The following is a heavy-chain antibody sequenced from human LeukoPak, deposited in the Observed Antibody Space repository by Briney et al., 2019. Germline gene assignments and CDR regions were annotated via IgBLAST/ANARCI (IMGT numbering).Heavy chain of an antibody. CDR1: GFTFSRYT. Sequence: GGSLRLSCAVSGFTFSRYTMNWVRQAPGKGLEWVSAISGSGGSTYYADSVKGRFTISRDNSKNTLYLQRNSLRAEDTAVYYCARGCPRSGGLIWGQGTLVTVPS. D-gene: IGHD2-15*01. CDR2: ISGSGGST. V-gene: IGHV3-23*01. CDR3: ARGCPRSGGLI. J-gene: IGHJ4*02.